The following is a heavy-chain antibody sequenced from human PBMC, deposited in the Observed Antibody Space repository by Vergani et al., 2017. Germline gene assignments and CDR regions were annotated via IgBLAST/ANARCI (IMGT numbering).Heavy chain of an antibody. D-gene: IGHD3-9*01. CDR2: IRTKSQGETT. CDR3: TRDRNYDIWTVSTNHFDH. V-gene: IGHV3-49*03. Sequence: EVQLVESGGELVQPGRPLRLSCTASGFTFGDDAISWFRQAPGKGPEWVAFIRTKSQGETTEYAASVKGRFFISMNDSKGVAYLQMNSLRTEDTAVYFCTRDRNYDIWTVSTNHFDHWGPGTLVTVSS. J-gene: IGHJ4*02. CDR1: GFTFGDDA.